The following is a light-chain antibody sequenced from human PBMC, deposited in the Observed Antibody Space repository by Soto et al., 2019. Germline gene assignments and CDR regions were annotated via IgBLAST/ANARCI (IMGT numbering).Light chain of an antibody. Sequence: QSALTQPASVSGSPGQSITISCTGTSSDVGTYNLVSWYQQYPGKAPKLMIYEGSKRPSGVSSRFSGSKSGTTASLTISGLQAEDEADYYCCSYAGTSTFYVFGTGTKLTVL. CDR2: EGS. V-gene: IGLV2-23*01. CDR1: SSDVGTYNL. J-gene: IGLJ1*01. CDR3: CSYAGTSTFYV.